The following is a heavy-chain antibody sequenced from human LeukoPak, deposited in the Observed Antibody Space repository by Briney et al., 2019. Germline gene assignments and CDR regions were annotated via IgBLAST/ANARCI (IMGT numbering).Heavy chain of an antibody. CDR1: GGSISSYY. V-gene: IGHV4-59*01. J-gene: IGHJ6*02. CDR2: IYYSGST. D-gene: IGHD3-3*01. CDR3: ARARVAIFGDYYGMDV. Sequence: NPSETLSLTCTVSGGSISSYYWSWIRQPPGKGLEWIGYIYYSGSTNYNPSLKSRVTISVDTSKNQFSLKLSSVTAADTAVYYCARARVAIFGDYYGMDVWGQGTTVTVSS.